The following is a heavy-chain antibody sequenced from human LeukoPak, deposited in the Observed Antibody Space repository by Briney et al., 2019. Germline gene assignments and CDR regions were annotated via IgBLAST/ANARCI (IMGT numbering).Heavy chain of an antibody. CDR2: ISAGGGTT. V-gene: IGHV3-23*01. CDR3: AKDRAAYSGARGFDY. D-gene: IGHD5-12*01. Sequence: EAGGSLRLSCAASGFTFSSYAMSWVRQAPGKGLEWVSHISAGGGTTYYADSVKGRFTISRDNSKNTLYLQMSSLRAEDTAVYYCAKDRAAYSGARGFDYRGQGTLVTVSS. CDR1: GFTFSSYA. J-gene: IGHJ4*02.